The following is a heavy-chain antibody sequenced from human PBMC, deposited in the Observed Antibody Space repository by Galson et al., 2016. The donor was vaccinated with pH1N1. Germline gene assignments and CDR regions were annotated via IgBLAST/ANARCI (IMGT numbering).Heavy chain of an antibody. CDR2: ITGSGGNT. Sequence: SLRLSCAASGFSFSTYGMRWVRQAPGKGLEWVSSITGSGGNTYDTDSVKGRFTISRDNSKNTLFLLLDSLRPEDTAVYYCAKDRPQMMLRYFDWLLGDAMDVWGQGTTVTVSS. J-gene: IGHJ6*02. V-gene: IGHV3-23*01. CDR1: GFSFSTYG. D-gene: IGHD3-9*01. CDR3: AKDRPQMMLRYFDWLLGDAMDV.